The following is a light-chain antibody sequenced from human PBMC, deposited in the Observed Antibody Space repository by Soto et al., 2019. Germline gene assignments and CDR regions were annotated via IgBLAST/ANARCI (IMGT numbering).Light chain of an antibody. CDR3: QQSYTTPRT. V-gene: IGKV1-39*01. J-gene: IGKJ1*01. CDR2: GTS. CDR1: QNINTY. Sequence: DIQITQSPSSLSASVGDRVTITCRASQNINTYLNWYQQKPGKALKLLIYGTSSLQSGVPSRFSGSGSGTDFTLTISSLQPEDFATYYCQQSYTTPRTFGQGTKVDI.